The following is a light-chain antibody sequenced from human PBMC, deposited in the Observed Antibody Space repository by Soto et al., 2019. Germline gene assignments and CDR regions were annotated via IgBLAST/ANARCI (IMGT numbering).Light chain of an antibody. Sequence: QSVLTQPASVSGSPGQSITISCTGTSSDVGGFDYVSWYQHHPGKAPKLMIYGVSSRPSGVSNRFSGSKSGSTASLTISGLQAEDEADYYCGSYTTRSTYVFGTGTKVTVL. CDR1: SSDVGGFDY. CDR2: GVS. V-gene: IGLV2-14*03. J-gene: IGLJ1*01. CDR3: GSYTTRSTYV.